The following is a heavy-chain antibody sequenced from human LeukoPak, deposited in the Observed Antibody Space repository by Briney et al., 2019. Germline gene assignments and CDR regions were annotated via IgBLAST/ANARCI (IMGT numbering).Heavy chain of an antibody. CDR1: GYTLTELS. D-gene: IGHD3-9*01. CDR3: ARGGRVTSAPDILTGYHFDY. V-gene: IGHV1-24*01. J-gene: IGHJ4*02. CDR2: FDPEDGET. Sequence: AASVKVSCKVSGYTLTELSMHWVRQAPGKGLEWMGGFDPEDGETIYAQKFQGRVTMTEDTSTDTAYMELGSLRSEDTAVYYCARGGRVTSAPDILTGYHFDYWGQGTLVTVSS.